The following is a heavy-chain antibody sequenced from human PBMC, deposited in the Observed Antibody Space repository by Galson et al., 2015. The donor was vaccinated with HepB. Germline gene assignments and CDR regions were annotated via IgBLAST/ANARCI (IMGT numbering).Heavy chain of an antibody. CDR2: IDWDDDK. V-gene: IGHV2-70*01. CDR3: ARIEMVVSGWGGMDV. Sequence: PALVKPTQPLTLTCTFSGFSLSTSGMCVSWIRQPPGKALEWLALIDWDDDKYYSTSLKTRLTISKDTSKNQVVLTMTNMDPVDTATYYCARIEMVVSGWGGMDVWGQGTTVTVSS. J-gene: IGHJ6*02. CDR1: GFSLSTSGMC. D-gene: IGHD3-22*01.